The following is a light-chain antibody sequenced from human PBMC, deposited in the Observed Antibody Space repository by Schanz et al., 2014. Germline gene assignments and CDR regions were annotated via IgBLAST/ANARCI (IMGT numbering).Light chain of an antibody. V-gene: IGLV2-14*01. J-gene: IGLJ2*01. CDR2: EVS. Sequence: QSALTQPASVSGSPGQSITISCTGTSNDIGAYNYVSWYQQHPGKAPKLMIYEVSNRPSGVPDRFSGSKSGNTASLTVSGLQAEDEADYYCSSYRRNSTTTHVVFGGGTKLTVL. CDR1: SNDIGAYNY. CDR3: SSYRRNSTTTHVV.